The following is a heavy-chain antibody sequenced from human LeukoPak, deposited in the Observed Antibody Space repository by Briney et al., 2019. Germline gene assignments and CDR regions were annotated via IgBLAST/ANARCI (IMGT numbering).Heavy chain of an antibody. CDR1: GYTFTDYY. CDR2: INANRGGT. Sequence: APVKPSCKASGYTFTDYYMHWVRQAPGQGLEWMGWINANRGGTNYAQSFQGRVTMTRDTSITTAYMELSRLKSDDTAVYYCARRYCSSTSCYYFDYWGQGTL. CDR3: ARRYCSSTSCYYFDY. J-gene: IGHJ4*02. V-gene: IGHV1-2*02. D-gene: IGHD2-2*01.